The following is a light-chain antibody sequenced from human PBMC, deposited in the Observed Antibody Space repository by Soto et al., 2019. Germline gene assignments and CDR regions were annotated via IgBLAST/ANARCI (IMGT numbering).Light chain of an antibody. CDR3: QKYNHWPIT. CDR1: QSVSSD. CDR2: GAS. V-gene: IGKV3-15*01. J-gene: IGKJ5*01. Sequence: IVLTRSPATLSASPGERATLSSRASQSVSSDLAWYQQKAGQAPRLLICGASTRATGIPARFSGSGSGTEFNLTISCLQSEDFAFYYCQKYNHWPITCGRGTRLEIK.